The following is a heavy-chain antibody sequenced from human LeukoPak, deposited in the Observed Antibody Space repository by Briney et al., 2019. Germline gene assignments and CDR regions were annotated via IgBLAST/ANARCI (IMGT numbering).Heavy chain of an antibody. V-gene: IGHV3-30-3*01. CDR2: ISYDGSNK. CDR1: GFTFSSYT. CDR3: ARDKIKDY. J-gene: IGHJ4*02. Sequence: PGRSLRLSCAAFGFTFSSYTLHWVRQAPGKGLEWVAVISYDGSNKYYADSVKGRFTISRDNSKNTLYLQMNSLRAEDTAVYYCARDKIKDYWGQGTLVTVPS.